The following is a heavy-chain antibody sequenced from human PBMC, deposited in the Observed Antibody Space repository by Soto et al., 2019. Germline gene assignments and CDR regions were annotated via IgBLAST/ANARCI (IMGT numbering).Heavy chain of an antibody. CDR1: GFTFSNHY. CDR3: ARGYCSSGCYSGNS. D-gene: IGHD2-2*01. Sequence: DVQLVESGGGLVQPGGSLRLSCAASGFTFSNHYMDWVRQAPGKGLEWIARIRDNANSYSTEYAASVKGRFTISRDDSTNSLFLQMNSMKTDDTAVYYCARGYCSSGCYSGNSWGQGTLGTVSS. J-gene: IGHJ4*02. V-gene: IGHV3-72*01. CDR2: IRDNANSYST.